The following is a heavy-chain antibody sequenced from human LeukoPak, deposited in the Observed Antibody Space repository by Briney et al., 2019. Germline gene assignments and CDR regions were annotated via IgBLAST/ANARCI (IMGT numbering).Heavy chain of an antibody. CDR1: GFTVSSNY. V-gene: IGHV3-66*01. Sequence: GGSLRLSCAASGFTVSSNYMSWVRQAPGKGLEWVSVIYSGGSTYYADSVKGRSTISRDNSKNTLYLQMNSLRAEDTAVYYCAREATTVITGYFDYWGQGTLVTVSS. CDR2: IYSGGST. CDR3: AREATTVITGYFDY. J-gene: IGHJ4*02. D-gene: IGHD4-17*01.